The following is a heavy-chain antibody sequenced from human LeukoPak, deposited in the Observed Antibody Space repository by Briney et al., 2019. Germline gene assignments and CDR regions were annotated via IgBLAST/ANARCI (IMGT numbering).Heavy chain of an antibody. CDR1: GGSISSSYYY. J-gene: IGHJ4*02. D-gene: IGHD3-22*01. CDR3: ARDYVGGDSSGYPDY. CDR2: IYYSGST. V-gene: IGHV4-39*07. Sequence: SETLSLTCTVSGGSISSSYYYWGWIRQPPGKGLEWIGSIYYSGSTYYNPSLKSRVTISVDTSKNQFSLKLSSVTAADTAVYYCARDYVGGDSSGYPDYWGQGTLVTVSS.